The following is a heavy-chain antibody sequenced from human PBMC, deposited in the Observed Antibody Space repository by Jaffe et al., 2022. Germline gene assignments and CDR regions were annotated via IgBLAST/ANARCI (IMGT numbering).Heavy chain of an antibody. J-gene: IGHJ4*02. D-gene: IGHD4-17*01. Sequence: EVQLVESGGGLVKPGGSLRLSCAASGFTFSNAWMSWVRQAPGKGLEWVGRIKSKTDGGTTDYAAPVKGRFTISRDDSKNTLYLQMNSLKTEDTAVYYCTTDPYYGDYPYFDYWGQGTLVTVSS. CDR3: TTDPYYGDYPYFDY. V-gene: IGHV3-15*01. CDR1: GFTFSNAW. CDR2: IKSKTDGGTT.